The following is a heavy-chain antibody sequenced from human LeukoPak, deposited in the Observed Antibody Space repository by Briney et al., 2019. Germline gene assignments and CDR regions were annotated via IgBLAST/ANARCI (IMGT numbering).Heavy chain of an antibody. CDR1: GFTFSSYA. Sequence: GGSLRLSCAASGFTFSSYAMHWVRQALGKGLEWAAVISYDGSNKYYADSVKGRFTISRDNSKNTLYLQMNSLRAEDTAVYYCARDNYGYGSTYYYYYMDVWGKGTTVTVSS. J-gene: IGHJ6*03. D-gene: IGHD6-13*01. V-gene: IGHV3-30*01. CDR2: ISYDGSNK. CDR3: ARDNYGYGSTYYYYYMDV.